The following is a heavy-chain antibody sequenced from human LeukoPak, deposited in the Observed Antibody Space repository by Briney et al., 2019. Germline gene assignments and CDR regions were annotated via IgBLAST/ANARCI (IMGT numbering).Heavy chain of an antibody. CDR2: ISSSSSYI. Sequence: GGSLRLSCAASGFTFSSYSMNWVRQAPGKGLEWVSSISSSSSYIYYADSVKGRFTISRDNAKNSLYLQMNSLRAEDTAVYYCARETGEYYYGSGSYRNYYFDYWGQGTLVTVSS. V-gene: IGHV3-21*01. D-gene: IGHD3-10*01. CDR3: ARETGEYYYGSGSYRNYYFDY. J-gene: IGHJ4*02. CDR1: GFTFSSYS.